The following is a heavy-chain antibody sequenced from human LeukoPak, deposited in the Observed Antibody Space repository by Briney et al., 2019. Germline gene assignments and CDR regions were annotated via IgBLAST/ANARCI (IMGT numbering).Heavy chain of an antibody. CDR1: GFTFSSYS. D-gene: IGHD3-3*01. J-gene: IGHJ6*03. V-gene: IGHV3-21*01. CDR3: ARAYYDFWSGYPLGDYYYMDV. CDR2: ISSSSSYI. Sequence: GGSLRLSCAASGFTFSSYSMNWVRQAPGKGLEGVSSISSSSSYIYYADSVKGRFTISRDNAKNSLYLQMNSLRAEDTAVYYCARAYYDFWSGYPLGDYYYMDVWGKGTTVTVSS.